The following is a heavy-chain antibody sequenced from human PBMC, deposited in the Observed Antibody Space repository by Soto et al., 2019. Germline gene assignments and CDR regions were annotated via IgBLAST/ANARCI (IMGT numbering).Heavy chain of an antibody. J-gene: IGHJ5*02. CDR3: ARGIKYGAYSRWFDP. V-gene: IGHV1-8*01. CDR2: MNPNSGNT. CDR1: GYTFTSYD. D-gene: IGHD4-17*01. Sequence: ASVKVSCKASGYTFTSYDINWVRQATGRGLEYLGWMNPNSGNTAYVQKFQGRVTMTWDTSITTAYMELSSLRSEDTAVYFCARGIKYGAYSRWFDPWGQGTLVTVSS.